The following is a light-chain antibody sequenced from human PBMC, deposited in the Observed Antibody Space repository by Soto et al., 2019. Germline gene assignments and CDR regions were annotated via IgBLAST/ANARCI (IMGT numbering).Light chain of an antibody. J-gene: IGKJ2*01. Sequence: ESVLTQSPGTLSLSPGERATLSCRASQSVTNSFFAWYQQKPGQAPRLLIYGVSSRPTGIPDRFSGSGSGTDFTLYISRLEPEDFVVYYCQQYSTLPHTFGQGTKLEVK. CDR3: QQYSTLPHT. V-gene: IGKV3-20*01. CDR1: QSVTNSF. CDR2: GVS.